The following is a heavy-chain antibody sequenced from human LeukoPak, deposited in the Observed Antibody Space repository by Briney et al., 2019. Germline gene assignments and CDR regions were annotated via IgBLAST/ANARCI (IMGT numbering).Heavy chain of an antibody. Sequence: GGSLRLSCVASGFIFNKHAMSWVRQAPGKGLEWVSGLSGSGSSTDHADSVKGRFTVSRDNSKHTLFVQMNSLRAEDTAIYYCATERDYGPADYWGQGTLVTVSS. CDR1: GFIFNKHA. CDR2: LSGSGSST. CDR3: ATERDYGPADY. V-gene: IGHV3-23*01. J-gene: IGHJ4*02. D-gene: IGHD4/OR15-4a*01.